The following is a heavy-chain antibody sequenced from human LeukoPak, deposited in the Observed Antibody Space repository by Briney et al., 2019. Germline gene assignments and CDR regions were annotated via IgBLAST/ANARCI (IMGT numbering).Heavy chain of an antibody. V-gene: IGHV3-7*03. CDR1: GFTFSSYA. CDR3: TTSDCEY. CDR2: IKPDGNDK. Sequence: PGRSLRLSCAASGFTFSSYAMHWVRQAPGKGLEWVATIKPDGNDKFLVDSVKGRFTISRDNAKTSLFLQMNSLRAEDTAMYYCTTSDCEYWGQGALVTVSS. J-gene: IGHJ4*02.